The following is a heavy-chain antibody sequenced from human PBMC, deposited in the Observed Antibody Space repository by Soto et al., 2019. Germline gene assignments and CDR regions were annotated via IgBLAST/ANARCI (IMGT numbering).Heavy chain of an antibody. Sequence: QVQLVESGGGVVQPGRSLRLSCAASGFTFSSYGMHWVRQAPGKGLEWVAVIWYDGSNKYYADSVKGRFTISRDNSKNALYLQMNSLRAEDTAVYYCARGRYCSGGSCYGVYFDYWGQGTLVTVSS. CDR2: IWYDGSNK. V-gene: IGHV3-33*01. CDR1: GFTFSSYG. D-gene: IGHD2-15*01. CDR3: ARGRYCSGGSCYGVYFDY. J-gene: IGHJ4*02.